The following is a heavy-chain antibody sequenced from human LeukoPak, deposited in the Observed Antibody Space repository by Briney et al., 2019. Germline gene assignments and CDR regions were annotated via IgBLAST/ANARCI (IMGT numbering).Heavy chain of an antibody. D-gene: IGHD6-13*01. J-gene: IGHJ3*02. CDR1: GFTFSSYG. CDR3: AKSAAAGHDAFDI. Sequence: GGSLRLSCAASGFTFSSYGMHWVRQAPGKGLEWVAVISYDGSNKYYADSVKGRFTISRDNSKNTLYLQMNSLRAEDTAVYYCAKSAAAGHDAFDIWGQGTMVTVSS. CDR2: ISYDGSNK. V-gene: IGHV3-30*18.